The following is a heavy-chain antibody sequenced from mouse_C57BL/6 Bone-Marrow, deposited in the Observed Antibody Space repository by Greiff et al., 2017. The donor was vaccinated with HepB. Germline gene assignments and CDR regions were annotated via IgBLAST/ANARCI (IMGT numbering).Heavy chain of an antibody. Sequence: DVHLVESGAELVRPGASVKLSCTASGFNIKDDYMHWVKQRPEQGLEWIGWIDPENGDTEYASKFQGKATITADTSSNTAYLQLSSLTSEDTAVYYCTTRGYSNSWFAYWGQGTLVTVSA. V-gene: IGHV14-4*01. CDR3: TTRGYSNSWFAY. CDR2: IDPENGDT. J-gene: IGHJ3*01. CDR1: GFNIKDDY. D-gene: IGHD2-5*01.